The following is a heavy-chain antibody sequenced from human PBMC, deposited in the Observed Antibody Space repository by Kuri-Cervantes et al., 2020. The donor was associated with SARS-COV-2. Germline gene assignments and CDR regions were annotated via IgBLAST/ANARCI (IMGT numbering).Heavy chain of an antibody. CDR2: IKFDGSDK. V-gene: IGHV3-7*05. J-gene: IGHJ4*02. Sequence: GGSLRLSCAASVFTFANYYMSWVRQSPGKGLEWVANIKFDGSDKYYVDSVRCRFTISRDNAKNSLFLQLNSLTAADTAVYYCARSYGVRYVPFDHWGPGTLVTVSS. CDR3: ARSYGVRYVPFDH. D-gene: IGHD4-17*01. CDR1: VFTFANYY.